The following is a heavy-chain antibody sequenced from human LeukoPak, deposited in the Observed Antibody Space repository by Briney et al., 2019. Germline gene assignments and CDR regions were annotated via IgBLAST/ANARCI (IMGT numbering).Heavy chain of an antibody. CDR2: IYSCGST. V-gene: IGHV3-66*01. J-gene: IGHJ3*02. D-gene: IGHD3-10*01. CDR3: ARDVTTMVRGGGGAFDI. CDR1: GFTVSSNY. Sequence: GGSLRLSCAASGFTVSSNYMSWVRQAPGKGLEWVSVIYSCGSTYYADSVKGRFTISRDNSKNTLYLQMNSLRAEDTAVYYCARDVTTMVRGGGGAFDIWGQGTMVTVSS.